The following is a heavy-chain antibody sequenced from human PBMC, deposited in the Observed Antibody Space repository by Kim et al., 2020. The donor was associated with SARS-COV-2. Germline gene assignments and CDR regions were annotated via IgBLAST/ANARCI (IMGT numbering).Heavy chain of an antibody. CDR2: IYYIGIT. V-gene: IGHV4-39*01. CDR1: GGSIASTGFY. J-gene: IGHJ3*02. CDR3: ARRNSGWNDAFDI. Sequence: SETLSLTCSVSGGSIASTGFYWAWIRQPPGKGLEWIGSIYYIGITYYNPSLKSRLTVSVDTSKNQFSLRLTSVTAADTAVYYCARRNSGWNDAFDIWGQG. D-gene: IGHD6-19*01.